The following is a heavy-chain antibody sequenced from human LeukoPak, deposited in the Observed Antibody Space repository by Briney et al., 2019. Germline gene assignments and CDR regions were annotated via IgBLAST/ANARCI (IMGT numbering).Heavy chain of an antibody. CDR3: VGVTTGTVDS. Sequence: SETLSLTCTISVGSITNYHWGWIRQPPGKGLEWVGYISYSGSTTYHPSLKSRVTISVDLSTNQFSLNLNSVTAAGMAVYYCVGVTTGTVDSWGQGTLVAVSS. V-gene: IGHV4-59*01. CDR1: VGSITNYH. J-gene: IGHJ4*02. D-gene: IGHD1-1*01. CDR2: ISYSGST.